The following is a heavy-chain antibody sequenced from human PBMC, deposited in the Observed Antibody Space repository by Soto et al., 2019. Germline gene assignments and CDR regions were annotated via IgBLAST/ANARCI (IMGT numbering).Heavy chain of an antibody. CDR3: ARVPDTAMAYYYYGMDV. J-gene: IGHJ6*02. D-gene: IGHD5-18*01. CDR2: IKQDGSEK. Sequence: GGSLRLSCAASGFTFSSYAMSWVRQAPGKGLEWVANIKQDGSEKYYVDSVKGRFTISRDNAKNSLYLQMNSLRAEDTAVYYCARVPDTAMAYYYYGMDVWGQGTTVTVSS. V-gene: IGHV3-7*05. CDR1: GFTFSSYA.